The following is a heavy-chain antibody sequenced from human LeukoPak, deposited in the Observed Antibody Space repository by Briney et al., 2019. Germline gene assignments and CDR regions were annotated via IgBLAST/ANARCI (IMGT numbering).Heavy chain of an antibody. D-gene: IGHD6-13*01. CDR2: ISPSGHDI. CDR3: AREAGRQGSDY. J-gene: IGHJ4*02. Sequence: GGSLRLSCAASGFIFSDYYMSWIRQAPGRGVEWISYISPSGHDINYVDSVKGRFTISRDNAKNSLSLQMDSLRDEDTALYYCAREAGRQGSDYWGQGTLVTVSS. V-gene: IGHV3-11*04. CDR1: GFIFSDYY.